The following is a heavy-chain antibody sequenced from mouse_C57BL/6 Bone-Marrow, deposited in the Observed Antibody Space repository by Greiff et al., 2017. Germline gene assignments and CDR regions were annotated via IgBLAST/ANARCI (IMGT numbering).Heavy chain of an antibody. V-gene: IGHV1-82*01. Sequence: ESGPELVKPGASVKISCKASGYAFSSSWMNWVKQRPGKGLEWIGRIYPGDGDTNYNGKFKGKATLTADKSSSTAYMQLSSLTSEDSAVYFCARKLGGVYYAMDYWGQGTSVTVSS. J-gene: IGHJ4*01. CDR1: GYAFSSSW. D-gene: IGHD4-1*01. CDR3: ARKLGGVYYAMDY. CDR2: IYPGDGDT.